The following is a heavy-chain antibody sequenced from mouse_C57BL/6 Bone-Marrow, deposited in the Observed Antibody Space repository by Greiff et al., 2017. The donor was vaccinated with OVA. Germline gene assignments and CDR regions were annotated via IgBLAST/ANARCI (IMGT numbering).Heavy chain of an antibody. V-gene: IGHV1-81*01. CDR2: IYPRSGNT. Sequence: VQLQQSGAELARPGASVKLSCTASGYTFTSYGISWVKQSTGQGLEWIGEIYPRSGNTYYNEKFKGKATLTADKSSSTAYMQLRSLTSEDSAVYFCARSQGGRGWCGDVGGRGTAVTVSA. J-gene: IGHJ1*03. D-gene: IGHD1-1*02. CDR3: ARSQGGRGWCGDV. CDR1: GYTFTSYG.